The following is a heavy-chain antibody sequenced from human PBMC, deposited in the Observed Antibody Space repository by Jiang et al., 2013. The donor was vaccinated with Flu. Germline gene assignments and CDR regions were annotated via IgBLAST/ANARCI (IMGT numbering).Heavy chain of an antibody. Sequence: GLVKPSETLSLTCAVYGGSFSGYYWSWIRQSPGKGLEWIGEINHSGSTNYNPSLKSRVTISVDTSKNQFSLKLSSVTAADTAVYYCARWQQLTYYYYGMDVWGQGTTVTVSS. CDR2: INHSGST. CDR1: GGSFSGYY. D-gene: IGHD6-13*01. CDR3: ARWQQLTYYYYGMDV. V-gene: IGHV4-34*01. J-gene: IGHJ6*02.